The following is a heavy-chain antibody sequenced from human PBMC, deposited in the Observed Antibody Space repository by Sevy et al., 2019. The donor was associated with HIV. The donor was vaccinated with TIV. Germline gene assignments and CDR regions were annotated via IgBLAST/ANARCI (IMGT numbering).Heavy chain of an antibody. J-gene: IGHJ6*02. CDR3: TSATNPYYDFWSGHYYYYGMDV. Sequence: GGSLRLSCAASGFTFSGSAMHWVRQASGKGLEWVGRIRSKANSYATAYAASVKGRLTISRDDSKNTAYRQMNSLKTEETAVYYCTSATNPYYDFWSGHYYYYGMDVWGQGTTVTVSS. D-gene: IGHD3-3*01. V-gene: IGHV3-73*01. CDR1: GFTFSGSA. CDR2: IRSKANSYAT.